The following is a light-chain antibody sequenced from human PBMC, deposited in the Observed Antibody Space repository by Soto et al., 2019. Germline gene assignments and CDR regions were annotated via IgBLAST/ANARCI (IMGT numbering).Light chain of an antibody. CDR2: EVS. CDR3: SSYAGSNNYV. J-gene: IGLJ1*01. CDR1: SGDVGGYNY. V-gene: IGLV2-8*01. Sequence: ALTQPPSASGSPGQSVTISCTATSGDVGGYNYVSWYQQHPGKAPKLMIYEVSKRPSGVPDRFSGSKSGNTASLTVSGLQAEDEADYYCSSYAGSNNYVFGTGTKVTVL.